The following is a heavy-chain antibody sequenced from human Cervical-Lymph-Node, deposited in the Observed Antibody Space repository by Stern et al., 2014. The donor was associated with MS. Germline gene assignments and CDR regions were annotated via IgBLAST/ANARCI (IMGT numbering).Heavy chain of an antibody. V-gene: IGHV3-30*18. CDR3: AKAGAIAVAGTGFDY. D-gene: IGHD6-19*01. CDR1: GFTFSSYG. Sequence: MQLVESGGGVVQPGRSLRLSCAASGFTFSSYGMHWVRQAPGKGLEWVAVISYDGSNKYYADSVKVRFTISRDNSKNTLYLQMNSLRAEDTAVYYCAKAGAIAVAGTGFDYWGQGTLVTVSS. J-gene: IGHJ4*02. CDR2: ISYDGSNK.